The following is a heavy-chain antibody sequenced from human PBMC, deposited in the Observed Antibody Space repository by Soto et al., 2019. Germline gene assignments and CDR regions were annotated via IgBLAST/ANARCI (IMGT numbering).Heavy chain of an antibody. J-gene: IGHJ4*02. CDR2: INPNSGGT. CDR1: GYTFTGYY. V-gene: IGHV1-2*04. Sequence: ASVKVSCKASGYTFTGYYMHWVRQAPGQGLEWMGWINPNSGGTNYAQKFQGWVTMTRDTSISTAYMEPSRLRSDDTAVYYCARTSEAFGYSGYGGYYFDYWGQGTLVTVSS. CDR3: ARTSEAFGYSGYGGYYFDY. D-gene: IGHD5-12*01.